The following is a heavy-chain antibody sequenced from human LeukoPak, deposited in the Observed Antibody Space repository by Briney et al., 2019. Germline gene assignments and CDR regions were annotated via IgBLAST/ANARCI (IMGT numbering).Heavy chain of an antibody. CDR1: GYTFTDYY. J-gene: IGHJ4*02. CDR3: ARAAYYYDGSGYYLGD. V-gene: IGHV1-2*06. D-gene: IGHD3-22*01. Sequence: ASVKVSCRASGYTFTDYYMHWVRQAPGQGLEWMGRINPNSGGTNYAQKFQARVTMTRDTSISTAYMELSRLRSDDTALYYCARAAYYYDGSGYYLGDWGQGTLVTVSS. CDR2: INPNSGGT.